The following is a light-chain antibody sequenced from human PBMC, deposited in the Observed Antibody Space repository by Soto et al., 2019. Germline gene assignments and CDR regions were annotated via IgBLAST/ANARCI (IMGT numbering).Light chain of an antibody. V-gene: IGKV3-15*01. Sequence: VMTQSPATLSVSPGERATLFCRASQTVYNNYLAWYQQKPGQAPRLLIYGVSARATGVPARFSGSGSGTEYTLTITSLQSEDFAVYYCQQYTNWPITFGQGTRLEI. CDR2: GVS. CDR3: QQYTNWPIT. CDR1: QTVYNN. J-gene: IGKJ5*01.